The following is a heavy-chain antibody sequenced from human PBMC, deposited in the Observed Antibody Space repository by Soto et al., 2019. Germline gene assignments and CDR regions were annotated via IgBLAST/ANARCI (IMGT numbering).Heavy chain of an antibody. D-gene: IGHD3-10*01. V-gene: IGHV3-73*01. J-gene: IGHJ4*02. Sequence: EVLLVESGGGLVQPGGSLKLSCEASGFVFKDSSIHWVRQASGKGLEWVGRIRDRAYNYATAYAASVKGRFTISRDDSNNKAYLQMDSLKTEDTAIYYCTRLISAVQDYWGQGTLVTVSS. CDR2: IRDRAYNYAT. CDR3: TRLISAVQDY. CDR1: GFVFKDSS.